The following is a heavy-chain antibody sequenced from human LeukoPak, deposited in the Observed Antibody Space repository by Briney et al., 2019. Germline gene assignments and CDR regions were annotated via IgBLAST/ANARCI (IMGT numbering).Heavy chain of an antibody. J-gene: IGHJ4*02. D-gene: IGHD6-13*01. CDR2: ICSSSCT. Sequence: GGSLRLSCAASGFAFSDYYMSWIRQAPGRGLEWVSYICSSSCTNYADSVKGRFTISRDNAKNTLYLQMNSLRAEDTAVYYCAKAPSIAAAGTFDYWGQGTLVTVSS. CDR1: GFAFSDYY. CDR3: AKAPSIAAAGTFDY. V-gene: IGHV3-11*05.